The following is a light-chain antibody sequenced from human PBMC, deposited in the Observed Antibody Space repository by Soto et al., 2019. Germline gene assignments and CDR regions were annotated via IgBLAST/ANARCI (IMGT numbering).Light chain of an antibody. Sequence: EIVLTQSPGTLSLSPRERATLSCRASQSVSSTYLAWYQQKLGQAPRLLIYGASSRATGIPDRFSGSGCGTDFTLTISRLEREDFAVYYCQQYGSSPLTFGGGTTVEIK. V-gene: IGKV3-20*01. CDR2: GAS. J-gene: IGKJ4*01. CDR3: QQYGSSPLT. CDR1: QSVSSTY.